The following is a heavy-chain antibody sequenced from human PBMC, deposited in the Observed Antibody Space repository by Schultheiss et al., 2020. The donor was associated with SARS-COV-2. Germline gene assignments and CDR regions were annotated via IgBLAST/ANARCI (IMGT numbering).Heavy chain of an antibody. CDR2: IYYSGST. CDR3: AGENFSLWFDP. CDR1: GGSISSYY. J-gene: IGHJ5*02. Sequence: SETLSLTCTVSGGSISSYYWSWIRQPPGKGLEWIGYIYYSGSTNYNPSLKSRVTISVDTSKNQFSLKLSSVTAADTAVYYCAGENFSLWFDPWGQGTLVTVSS. V-gene: IGHV4-59*01. D-gene: IGHD3-10*01.